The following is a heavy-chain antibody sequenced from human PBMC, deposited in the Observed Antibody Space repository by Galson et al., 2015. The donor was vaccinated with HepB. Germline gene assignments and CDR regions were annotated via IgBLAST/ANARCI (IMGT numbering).Heavy chain of an antibody. CDR1: GYTFTSYY. CDR2: INPSGGST. V-gene: IGHV1-46*01. Sequence: SVKVSCKASGYTFTSYYMHWVRQAPGQGLEWMGIINPSGGSTSYAQKFQGRVTMTRDTSTSTVYMELSSLRSEDTAVHYCARDVTPIAVAGTNYYYYYGMDVWGQGTTVTVSS. D-gene: IGHD6-19*01. CDR3: ARDVTPIAVAGTNYYYYYGMDV. J-gene: IGHJ6*02.